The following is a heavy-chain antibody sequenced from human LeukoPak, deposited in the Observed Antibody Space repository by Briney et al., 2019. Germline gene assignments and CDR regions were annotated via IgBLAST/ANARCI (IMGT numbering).Heavy chain of an antibody. CDR3: ARGDSSGWSPFYYYYYMDV. V-gene: IGHV1-18*01. J-gene: IGHJ6*03. Sequence: ASVKVSCKASGYTVTSYGISWVRQAPGQGLEWKGWISAYNGNTNYAQKLQGRVTMTTDTSTSTAYMELRSLRSDDTAVYYCARGDSSGWSPFYYYYYMDVWGKGTTVTVSS. CDR2: ISAYNGNT. CDR1: GYTVTSYG. D-gene: IGHD6-19*01.